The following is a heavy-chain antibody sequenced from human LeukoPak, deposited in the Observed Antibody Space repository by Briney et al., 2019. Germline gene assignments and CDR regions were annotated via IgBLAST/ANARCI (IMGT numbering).Heavy chain of an antibody. V-gene: IGHV2-5*01. CDR3: ARRREMSTLVYAFDI. J-gene: IGHJ3*02. D-gene: IGHD5-24*01. CDR2: IYWNDDK. CDR1: GFSLSATGVG. Sequence: SGPTLVKPTQTLTLTCTFSGFSLSATGVGVGWIRQPPGKALEWLTLIYWNDDKRYSPSLKSRLTNTKDTSKNQVILTMTNMDPVDTATYYCARRREMSTLVYAFDIWGQGTMVTVSS.